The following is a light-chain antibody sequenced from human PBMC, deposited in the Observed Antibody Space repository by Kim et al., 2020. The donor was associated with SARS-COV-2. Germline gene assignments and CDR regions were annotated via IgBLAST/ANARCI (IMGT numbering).Light chain of an antibody. CDR3: QQRHSWPLT. Sequence: EIVLTQSPATLSLSPGERATLSCRASQYINNYLAWYQQKRGQAPRLLIYDVSNRATGTPARFSGSGSGTDFTLNISSLEPEDFAVYYCQQRHSWPLTFGGGTKVDIK. CDR1: QYINNY. V-gene: IGKV3-11*01. CDR2: DVS. J-gene: IGKJ4*01.